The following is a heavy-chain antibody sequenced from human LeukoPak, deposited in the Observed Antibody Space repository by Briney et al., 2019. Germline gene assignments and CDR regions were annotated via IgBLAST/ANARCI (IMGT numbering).Heavy chain of an antibody. J-gene: IGHJ6*03. CDR3: AGSIVGATFRAPMDV. CDR2: INPSGGST. Sequence: ASVKVSCKASGYTFTSYYMHWVRQAPGQGLEWMGIINPSGGSTSYAQKFQGRVTMTRDMSTSTVYMELSSLRSEDTAVYCCAGSIVGATFRAPMDVWGKGTTVTVSS. D-gene: IGHD1-26*01. CDR1: GYTFTSYY. V-gene: IGHV1-46*01.